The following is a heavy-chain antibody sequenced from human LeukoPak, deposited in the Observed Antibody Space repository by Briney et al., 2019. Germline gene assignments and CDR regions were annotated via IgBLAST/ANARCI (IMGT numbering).Heavy chain of an antibody. CDR3: ARVNREMATITP. V-gene: IGHV4-38-2*02. J-gene: IGHJ4*02. CDR1: GYSISSGYY. CDR2: LYHSGST. D-gene: IGHD5-24*01. Sequence: SETLSLTCTVSGYSISSGYYWGWIRQPPGKGLEWIGSLYHSGSTHYNPSLKSRVSILVDTSKNQFSLKLTSVTAADTAVSYCARVNREMATITPWGQGTLVTVSS.